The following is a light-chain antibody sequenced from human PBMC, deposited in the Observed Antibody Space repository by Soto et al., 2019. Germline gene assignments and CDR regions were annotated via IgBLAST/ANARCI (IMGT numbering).Light chain of an antibody. CDR1: QDIAIY. CDR2: AAS. CDR3: QQFHSYPRT. Sequence: IQLTQSPSSLSASVGDGATITCRASQDIAIYLAWYQQKPGGAPKLLIYAASTLYGGVPSRFSGSGSGTEFTLTISSLQPEDFATYWCQQFHSYPRTFGQGTKVDIK. J-gene: IGKJ1*01. V-gene: IGKV1-9*01.